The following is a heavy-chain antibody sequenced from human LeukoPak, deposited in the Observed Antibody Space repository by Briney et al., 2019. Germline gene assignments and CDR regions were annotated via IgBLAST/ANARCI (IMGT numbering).Heavy chain of an antibody. D-gene: IGHD1-26*01. V-gene: IGHV1-8*01. Sequence: ASVRVSCKASGYTFSDYDINWVRQAAGQGVEWMGWINTNSGHAGYAQKFQGRITITTNPSIPTAYMELSSLRSEDTAVYCCARALAWGGSSYSYYYMDVWDKGTPVTVSS. CDR1: GYTFSDYD. J-gene: IGHJ6*03. CDR2: INTNSGHA. CDR3: ARALAWGGSSYSYYYMDV.